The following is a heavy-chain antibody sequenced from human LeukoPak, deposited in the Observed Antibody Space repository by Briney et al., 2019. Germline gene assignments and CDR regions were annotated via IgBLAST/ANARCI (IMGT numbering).Heavy chain of an antibody. CDR3: AKDRFSDILTGSFDY. V-gene: IGHV3-30*18. CDR1: GFTFSSYG. Sequence: GRSLRLSRAASGFTFSSYGMHWVRQAPGKGLEWVAVISFDGSNTYYADSVKGRFTISRDSSKNTLYLQMNSLTPEDTAVYYCAKDRFSDILTGSFDYWGQGTLVTVSS. CDR2: ISFDGSNT. D-gene: IGHD3-9*01. J-gene: IGHJ4*02.